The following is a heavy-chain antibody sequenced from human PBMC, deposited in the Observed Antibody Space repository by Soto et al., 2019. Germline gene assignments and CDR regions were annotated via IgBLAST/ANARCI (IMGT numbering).Heavy chain of an antibody. J-gene: IGHJ4*02. D-gene: IGHD5-18*01. Sequence: GGSLRLSCVASGFSFSRFWMHWVRRAPGKGLVWVSRITGDGAITTYADSVRGRFTISRDNAKSTVYLQMDSLSAEDTAVYYCATLNSFGSDYWGQGTPVTVSS. CDR2: ITGDGAIT. CDR3: ATLNSFGSDY. V-gene: IGHV3-74*01. CDR1: GFSFSRFW.